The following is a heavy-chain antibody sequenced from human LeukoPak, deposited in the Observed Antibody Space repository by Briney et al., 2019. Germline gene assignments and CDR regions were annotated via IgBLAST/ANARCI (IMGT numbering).Heavy chain of an antibody. CDR1: GYTFTTYA. CDR2: IIPIFGTA. V-gene: IGHV1-69*06. D-gene: IGHD3-3*01. Sequence: ASVKVSCKASGYTFTTYAMNWVRQAPGQGLEWMGGIIPIFGTANYAQKFQGRVTITADKSTSTAYMELSSLRSEDTAVYYCARGVFWSGYPFDYWGQGTLVTVSS. J-gene: IGHJ4*02. CDR3: ARGVFWSGYPFDY.